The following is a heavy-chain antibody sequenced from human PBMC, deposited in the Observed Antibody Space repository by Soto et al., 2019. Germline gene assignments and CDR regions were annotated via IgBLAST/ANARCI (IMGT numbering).Heavy chain of an antibody. V-gene: IGHV1-69*13. J-gene: IGHJ4*02. CDR1: GGTFSSYA. Sequence: ASVKVSCKASGGTFSSYAISWVRQAPGQGLEWMGGVIPIFGTANYAQKFQGRVTITADESTSTAYMELSSLRSEDTAVYYCAREGSRGKFHXWGQGTLVTVSX. CDR3: AREGSRGKFHX. D-gene: IGHD6-19*01. CDR2: VIPIFGTA.